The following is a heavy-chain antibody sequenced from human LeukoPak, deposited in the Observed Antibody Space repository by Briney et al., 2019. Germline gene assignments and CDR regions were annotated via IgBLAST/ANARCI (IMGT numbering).Heavy chain of an antibody. Sequence: GSSVKVSCKASGGTFSSHAIAWVRQAPGQGPEWMGGIIPISGTANYAQKFQGRVTITTDESTSTAYMEPSSLTSDDTAVYYCARGLQYQLLKALGYYYMDVWGEGTTVTVSS. CDR1: GGTFSSHA. CDR3: ARGLQYQLLKALGYYYMDV. J-gene: IGHJ6*03. CDR2: IIPISGTA. D-gene: IGHD2-2*01. V-gene: IGHV1-69*05.